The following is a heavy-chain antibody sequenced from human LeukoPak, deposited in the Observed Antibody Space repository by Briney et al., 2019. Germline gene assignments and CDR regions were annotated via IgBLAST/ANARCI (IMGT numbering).Heavy chain of an antibody. D-gene: IGHD1-26*01. CDR2: INISGKR. J-gene: IGHJ2*01. Sequence: SETLSLTCSVSGDSISDYYNDYYWTWVRQPAGKGLQWIGRINISGKRDYSPSLQSRVTMSVDTSKNQFSLTLRSVTAADTALYYCVRSVGPRPGWSFDLWGRGTLITVAS. CDR1: GDSISDYY. CDR3: VRSVGPRPGWSFDL. V-gene: IGHV4-4*07.